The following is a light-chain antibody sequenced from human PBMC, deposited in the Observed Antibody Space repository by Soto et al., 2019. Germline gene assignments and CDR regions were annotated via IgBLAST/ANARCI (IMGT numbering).Light chain of an antibody. J-gene: IGKJ1*01. Sequence: EIVMTQSPATLSVSPGERATLSCRASQSVSSNLAWYQQKPGQAPRLLIYGASTRATGIPARFSGSGSGKEFTLTISSVQSEDFAVYYCQQYNNWPSWTFGQGTKVEIK. CDR1: QSVSSN. CDR2: GAS. CDR3: QQYNNWPSWT. V-gene: IGKV3-15*01.